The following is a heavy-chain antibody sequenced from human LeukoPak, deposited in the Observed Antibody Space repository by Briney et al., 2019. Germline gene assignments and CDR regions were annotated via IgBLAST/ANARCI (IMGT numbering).Heavy chain of an antibody. CDR3: ARIEERSYSYDY. J-gene: IGHJ4*02. D-gene: IGHD3-10*01. V-gene: IGHV1-69*13. Sequence: ASVKVSCKASGGTFSSYAISWVRQAPGQGLEWMGGIIPIFGTANYAQKFQGRVTITADESTSTAYMELSSLRSEDTAVYYCARIEERSYSYDYWGQGALVTVSS. CDR2: IIPIFGTA. CDR1: GGTFSSYA.